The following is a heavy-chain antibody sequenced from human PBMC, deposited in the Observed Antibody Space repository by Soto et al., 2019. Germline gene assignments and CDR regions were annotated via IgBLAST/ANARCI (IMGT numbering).Heavy chain of an antibody. V-gene: IGHV3-48*01. Sequence: GGSLRLSCAASGFTFSIYSMNWVRQAPGKGLEWVSYISSSSSTIYYADSVKGRFTISRDNAKNSLYLQMNSLRAEDTAVYYCARGYSSSLDYYYYMDVWGKGTTVTVSS. CDR3: ARGYSSSLDYYYYMDV. CDR2: ISSSSSTI. D-gene: IGHD6-13*01. CDR1: GFTFSIYS. J-gene: IGHJ6*03.